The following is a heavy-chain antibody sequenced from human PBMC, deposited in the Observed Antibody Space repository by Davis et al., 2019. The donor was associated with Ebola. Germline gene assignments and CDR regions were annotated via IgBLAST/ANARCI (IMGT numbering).Heavy chain of an antibody. V-gene: IGHV3-23*01. J-gene: IGHJ4*02. CDR2: ISGIGGRT. CDR1: GFTFRSYA. CDR3: SLLTVAGPDRFDY. D-gene: IGHD6-19*01. Sequence: GESLKISCAASGFTFRSYAMPWVRQAPGKGLEWVSSISGIGGRTFHADSVKGRFTISRDNSKNTLYLQMNSLRVEDTAVYYCSLLTVAGPDRFDYWGQGTLVTVSS.